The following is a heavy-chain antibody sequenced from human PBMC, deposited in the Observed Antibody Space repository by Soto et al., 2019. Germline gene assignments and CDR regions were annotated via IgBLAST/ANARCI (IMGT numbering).Heavy chain of an antibody. J-gene: IGHJ6*02. CDR1: GYTLTELS. D-gene: IGHD2-2*01. V-gene: IGHV1-24*01. CDR2: FDPEDGET. Sequence: ASVKVSCKVSGYTLTELSMHWVRQAPGKGLEWMGGFDPEDGETIYAQKFQGRVTITADESTSTAYMELSSLRSEDTAVYYCARYQLRDYYGMDVWGQGTTVTVSS. CDR3: ARYQLRDYYGMDV.